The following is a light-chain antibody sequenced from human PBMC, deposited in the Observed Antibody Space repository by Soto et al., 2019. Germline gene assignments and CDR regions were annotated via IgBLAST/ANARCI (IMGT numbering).Light chain of an antibody. CDR1: SSDVGGYDY. CDR2: EVS. Sequence: QSALTQPASVSGSPGQSITIPCTGTSSDVGGYDYVSWYQLHPGKAPKLMVFEVSNRPSGVSYRFSGSKSGNTASLTISGLQAEDEADYFCSSYSISTAYLFGTGTKVT. CDR3: SSYSISTAYL. J-gene: IGLJ1*01. V-gene: IGLV2-14*01.